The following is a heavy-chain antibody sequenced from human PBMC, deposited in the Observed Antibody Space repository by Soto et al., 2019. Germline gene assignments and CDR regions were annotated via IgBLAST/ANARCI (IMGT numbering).Heavy chain of an antibody. V-gene: IGHV3-23*01. CDR3: ARNYGSGSYDY. D-gene: IGHD3-10*01. J-gene: IGHJ4*02. Sequence: GGSLRLSCVGSGHTFHNYAMTWVRQAPGKGLEWVSAISGSGGSTYYADSVKGRFTISRDNSKNTLYLQMNSLRAEDTAVYYCARNYGSGSYDYWGQGTLVTVSS. CDR1: GHTFHNYA. CDR2: ISGSGGST.